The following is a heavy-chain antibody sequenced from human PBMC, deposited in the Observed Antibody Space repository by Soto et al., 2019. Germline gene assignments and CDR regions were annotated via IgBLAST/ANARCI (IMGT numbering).Heavy chain of an antibody. J-gene: IGHJ4*02. Sequence: QVQLQESGPGLVKPSETLSLTCSVSGDSVTNYYWTWIRQPPGRGLDWIGYIHHSGRITYNPSLNSSVTMSIGPPQTVFSLKLSSVTAADTAVYYCARLKLADTGDYGEFDYWGQGALVAVAS. CDR3: ARLKLADTGDYGEFDY. CDR1: GDSVTNYY. V-gene: IGHV4-59*02. CDR2: IHHSGRI. D-gene: IGHD3-9*01.